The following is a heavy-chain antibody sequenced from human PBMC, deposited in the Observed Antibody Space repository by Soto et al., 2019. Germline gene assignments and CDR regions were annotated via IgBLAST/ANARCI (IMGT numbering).Heavy chain of an antibody. CDR1: GDRVASNLAA. CDR3: ARGWGAAGNIDY. Sequence: TXSLTCVISGDRVASNLAAWSLIRQSPSRGLEWMGRTYYKSKWYSYYALSVKSPITINPDTSKNQFSLHMRAEDTAVYYCARGWGAAGNIDYWGQGTLVTVSS. CDR2: TYYKSKWYS. J-gene: IGHJ4*02. D-gene: IGHD3-16*01. V-gene: IGHV6-1*01.